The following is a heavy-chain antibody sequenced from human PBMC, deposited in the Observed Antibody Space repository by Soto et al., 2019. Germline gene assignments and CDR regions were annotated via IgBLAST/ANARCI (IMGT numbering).Heavy chain of an antibody. D-gene: IGHD2-2*01. CDR3: AIQRSGVVY. J-gene: IGHJ4*02. CDR2: NHPSNGGT. CDR1: GYSFTGNS. V-gene: IGHV1-2*04. Sequence: QVHLVQSGAEVKKPGASVKVSCKASGYSFTGNSIHWVRQAPGQGLEWMGWNHPSNGGTTYAQKFQGWVTMTRDTSTSTAYIDLSRLTTDDTALYYCAIQRSGVVYLGQGTLVTVSS.